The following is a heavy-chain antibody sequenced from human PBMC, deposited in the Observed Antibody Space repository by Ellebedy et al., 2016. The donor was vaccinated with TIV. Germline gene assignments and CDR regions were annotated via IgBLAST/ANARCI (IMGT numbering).Heavy chain of an antibody. CDR1: GYTFTGYY. J-gene: IGHJ5*02. CDR3: ARVRHYDSSGYYYAGGWFDP. V-gene: IGHV1-2*04. CDR2: INPNSGGT. Sequence: ASVKVSCXASGYTFTGYYMHWVRQAPGQGLEWMGWINPNSGGTNYAQKFQGWVTMTRDTSISTAYMELSRLRSDDTAVYYCARVRHYDSSGYYYAGGWFDPWGQGTLVTVSS. D-gene: IGHD3-22*01.